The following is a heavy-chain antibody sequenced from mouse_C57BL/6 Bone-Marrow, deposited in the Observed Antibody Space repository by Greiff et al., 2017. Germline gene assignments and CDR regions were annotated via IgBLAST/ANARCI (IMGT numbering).Heavy chain of an antibody. CDR3: SSCEGNYIDF. CDR1: GFNINDDY. CDR2: IDPEIGDT. Sequence: EVKLQQSGAELVRPGASVKFSCTASGFNINDDYIHWVRQRPEQGLEWMGWIDPEIGDTKSASKFQGKATITSDTSSNTAYLQLSSLTSEDTAVYACSSCEGNYIDFWGQGTPLTVAS. J-gene: IGHJ2*01. V-gene: IGHV14-4*01.